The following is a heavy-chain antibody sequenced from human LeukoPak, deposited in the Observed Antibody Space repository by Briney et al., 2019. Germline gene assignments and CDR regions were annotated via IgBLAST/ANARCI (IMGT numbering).Heavy chain of an antibody. CDR3: AKDLATKYSCDY. Sequence: GGSLRLSCAASGFTFSSNGMHWVRQAPGKGLEWVAFISYDGNTKYYVDSVKGRFTISRDNSKNTLYLQMNSLRAEDTAVYYCAKDLATKYSCDYWGQGILVIVSS. CDR1: GFTFSSNG. CDR2: ISYDGNTK. V-gene: IGHV3-30*18. D-gene: IGHD1-26*01. J-gene: IGHJ4*02.